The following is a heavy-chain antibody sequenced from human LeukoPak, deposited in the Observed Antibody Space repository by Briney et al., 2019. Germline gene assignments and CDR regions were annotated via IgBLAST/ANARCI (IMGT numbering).Heavy chain of an antibody. Sequence: GASVKVSCKASGYTFTSYYMHWVRQAPGQGLEWMGVINPSGGSTSYAQKFQGRVTMTRDTSTSTVYMELSSLRSEDTAVYYCARSTGIAAAGSPLAIWGQGTMVTVSS. V-gene: IGHV1-46*01. CDR2: INPSGGST. D-gene: IGHD6-13*01. CDR3: ARSTGIAAAGSPLAI. CDR1: GYTFTSYY. J-gene: IGHJ3*02.